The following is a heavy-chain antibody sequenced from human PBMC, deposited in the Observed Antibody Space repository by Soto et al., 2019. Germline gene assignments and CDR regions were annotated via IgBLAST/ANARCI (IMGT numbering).Heavy chain of an antibody. V-gene: IGHV1-8*01. J-gene: IGHJ5*02. CDR3: AIGSKVSSWYAYWFDP. CDR2: MNTNSGNT. CDR1: GYTFTSYD. D-gene: IGHD6-13*01. Sequence: QVQLVQSGAEVKKPGASVKVSCKASGYTFTSYDINWVRQATGQGLEWTGWMNTNSGNTGYAQKFQGSVTMTRNTSISTAYMELSILRSEDTAVYYCAIGSKVSSWYAYWFDPWGQGTLVTVSS.